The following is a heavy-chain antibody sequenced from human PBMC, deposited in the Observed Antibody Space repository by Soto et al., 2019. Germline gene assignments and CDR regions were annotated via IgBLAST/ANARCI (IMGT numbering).Heavy chain of an antibody. D-gene: IGHD3-22*01. Sequence: SETLSLTCTVSGGSISSGDYYWSWIRQHPGKGLEWIGYIYYSGSTYYNPSLKSRVTISVDTSKNQFSLKLSSVTAADTAVYYCARTTPYYYDSSGYQTDYWGQGTLVTVSS. CDR3: ARTTPYYYDSSGYQTDY. J-gene: IGHJ4*02. CDR1: GGSISSGDYY. V-gene: IGHV4-31*03. CDR2: IYYSGST.